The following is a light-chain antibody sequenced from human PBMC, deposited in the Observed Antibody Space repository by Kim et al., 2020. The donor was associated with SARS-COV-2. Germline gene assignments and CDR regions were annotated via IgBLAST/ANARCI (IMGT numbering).Light chain of an antibody. CDR2: SAS. Sequence: DIVMTQSPDSLAVSLGERATINCKSSQSVLYSPDNRNCLAWYQHKPGQPPKLLIYSASTRESGVPDRFTGSGSVTDFTLTISSLQAEDVAVYYCQQYLGSPPYTLGQGTKLEI. CDR1: QSVLYSPDNRNC. CDR3: QQYLGSPPYT. J-gene: IGKJ2*01. V-gene: IGKV4-1*01.